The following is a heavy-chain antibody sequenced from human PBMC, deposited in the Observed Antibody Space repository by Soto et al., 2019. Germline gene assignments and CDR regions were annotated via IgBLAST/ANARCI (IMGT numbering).Heavy chain of an antibody. Sequence: EVQLVESGGGLVKPGRSLRLSCAASGLTFTNAWMNWVRQAPGKGLEWVGRIKSKTNGGTIDYAAPVKDRFTISSDDSRNTLYLKMNSLKTEDPALYYCGPTKSPVGYWGQGALVNVFS. V-gene: IGHV3-15*07. CDR1: GLTFTNAW. CDR2: IKSKTNGGTI. J-gene: IGHJ4*02. D-gene: IGHD1-1*01. CDR3: GPTKSPVGY.